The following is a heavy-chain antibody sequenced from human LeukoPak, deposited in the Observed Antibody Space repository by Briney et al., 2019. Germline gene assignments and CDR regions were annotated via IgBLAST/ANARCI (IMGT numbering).Heavy chain of an antibody. D-gene: IGHD6-6*01. CDR2: IIPILGIA. CDR3: ATSIAARRGKNWFDP. CDR1: GGTFSSYA. Sequence: ASVKVSCKASGGTFSSYAISWVRQAPGQGLEWMGRIIPILGIANYAQKFRGRVTITADKSTSTAYMELSSLRSEDTAVYYCATSIAARRGKNWFDPWGQGTLVTVSS. V-gene: IGHV1-69*04. J-gene: IGHJ5*02.